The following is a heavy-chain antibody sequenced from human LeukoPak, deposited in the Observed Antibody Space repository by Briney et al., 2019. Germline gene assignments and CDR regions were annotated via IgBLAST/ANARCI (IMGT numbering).Heavy chain of an antibody. V-gene: IGHV3-20*01. D-gene: IGHD1-26*01. J-gene: IGHJ3*02. Sequence: GGSLRLSCVASGFTFDDYDMSWVRQVPGKGLEWVSNIYWNGGSTAYADSVKGRFTISRDNAKNSLYLQMNSLRAEDTALYHCAKVRTRYSGSSDAFDIWGQGTMVTVSS. CDR1: GFTFDDYD. CDR2: IYWNGGST. CDR3: AKVRTRYSGSSDAFDI.